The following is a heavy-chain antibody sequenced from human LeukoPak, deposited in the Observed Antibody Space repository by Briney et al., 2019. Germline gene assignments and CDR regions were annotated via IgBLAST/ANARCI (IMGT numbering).Heavy chain of an antibody. V-gene: IGHV4-4*02. D-gene: IGHD5-12*01. Sequence: SETLSLTCAVSGGSISSSNWWSWVRQPPGKGLEWIGEIYHSGSTNYNPSLKSRVTISVDKSKNQFSLKLSSVSAADTAVYYCAGDRVATIFDYYYGMDVWGQGTTVTVSS. J-gene: IGHJ6*02. CDR2: IYHSGST. CDR1: GGSISSSNW. CDR3: AGDRVATIFDYYYGMDV.